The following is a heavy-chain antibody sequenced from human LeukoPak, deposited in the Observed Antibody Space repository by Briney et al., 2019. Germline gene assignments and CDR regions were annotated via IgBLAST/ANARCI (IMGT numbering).Heavy chain of an antibody. V-gene: IGHV3-30-3*01. Sequence: PGRSLRLSCAASGFTSSSYAMHWVRQAPGKGLEWVAVMSHDESNKYYADSVKGRFTISRDNSKNTLYLQMNSLRTEDTAIYYCARVKHQRGAFDIWGQGTMVTVS. CDR1: GFTSSSYA. CDR3: ARVKHQRGAFDI. CDR2: MSHDESNK. D-gene: IGHD2-2*01. J-gene: IGHJ3*02.